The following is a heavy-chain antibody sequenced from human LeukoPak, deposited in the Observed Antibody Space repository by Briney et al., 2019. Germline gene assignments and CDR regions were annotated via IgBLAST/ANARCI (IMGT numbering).Heavy chain of an antibody. J-gene: IGHJ4*02. CDR1: GGSFSGYY. V-gene: IGHV4-34*01. CDR2: INHSGST. CDR3: ARGPSVRYYAGSGYYYFDY. Sequence: SETLSLTCAVYGGSFSGYYWSWIRQPPGKGLEWIGEINHSGSTNYNPSLKSRVTISLDTSTDQFSLKLSSVTAADTALYFCARGPSVRYYAGSGYYYFDYWGQGTLVTVSS. D-gene: IGHD3-22*01.